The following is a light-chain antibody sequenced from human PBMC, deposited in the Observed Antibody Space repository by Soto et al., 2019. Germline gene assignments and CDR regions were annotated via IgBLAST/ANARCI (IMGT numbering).Light chain of an antibody. J-gene: IGLJ1*01. CDR3: SSSTTSSTFV. Sequence: QSALTQPASVSGSPGQSITISCTGTTSDVGVYNYVSWYQQHPGKAPKLMIYEVSNRPSGVPNRFSGSKSGNTASLAISGLQAEDEADYYCSSSTTSSTFVFGTGTKVTVL. CDR2: EVS. V-gene: IGLV2-14*01. CDR1: TSDVGVYNY.